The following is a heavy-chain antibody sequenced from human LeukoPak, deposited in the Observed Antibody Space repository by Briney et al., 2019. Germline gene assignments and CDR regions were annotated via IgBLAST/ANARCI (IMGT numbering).Heavy chain of an antibody. CDR3: ARALVSSVEMDV. J-gene: IGHJ6*02. CDR1: GGSFSGYY. Sequence: SETLSLTCAVYGGSFSGYYWSWIRQPPGKGLEWIGEINHSGSTNYNPSLKSRVTISVDTSKNQFSLKLSSVTAADTAVYYCARALVSSVEMDVWGQGTTVTVSS. D-gene: IGHD2-2*01. CDR2: INHSGST. V-gene: IGHV4-34*01.